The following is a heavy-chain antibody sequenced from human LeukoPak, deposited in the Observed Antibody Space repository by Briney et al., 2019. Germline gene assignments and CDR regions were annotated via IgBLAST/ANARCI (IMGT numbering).Heavy chain of an antibody. CDR3: AKDHRSPSPNWFDP. Sequence: GGSLRLSCAASGFTFSTYAMTWVRQAPGTGLEWVSAMSGSADSTYYANSVKGRFTISRDNSKNPLYLQMNSLRAEDTAVYYCAKDHRSPSPNWFDPWGQGTLVTVSS. D-gene: IGHD3-10*01. CDR2: MSGSADST. CDR1: GFTFSTYA. J-gene: IGHJ5*02. V-gene: IGHV3-23*01.